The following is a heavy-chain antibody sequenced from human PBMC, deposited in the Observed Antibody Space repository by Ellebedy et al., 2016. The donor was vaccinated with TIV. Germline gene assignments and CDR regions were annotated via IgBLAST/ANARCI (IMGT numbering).Heavy chain of an antibody. J-gene: IGHJ4*02. V-gene: IGHV3-23*01. CDR1: GFTFASYA. CDR3: ARDPNWGSIDS. D-gene: IGHD7-27*01. CDR2: ITGSGGSL. Sequence: GESLKISCAASGFTFASYAMSWVRQAPGKGLEWVSIITGSGGSLYYADSVKGRFTISRDNSKNTLHLQMDSLRAEDTAISYCARDPNWGSIDSWGQGTLVTVSS.